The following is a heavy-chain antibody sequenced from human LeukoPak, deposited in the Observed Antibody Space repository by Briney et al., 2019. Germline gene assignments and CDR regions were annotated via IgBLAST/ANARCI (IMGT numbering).Heavy chain of an antibody. V-gene: IGHV3-30*02. CDR3: AKDWAMVRGVIAGFFDY. CDR1: GFTFSSYG. Sequence: PGGSLRLSCAASGFTFSSYGMHWVRQAPGKGLEWVALIWYDGSNKYYADSVKGRFAISRDNSKNTLYLQMNSLRAEDTAVYYCAKDWAMVRGVIAGFFDYWGQGTLVTVSS. J-gene: IGHJ4*02. D-gene: IGHD3-10*01. CDR2: IWYDGSNK.